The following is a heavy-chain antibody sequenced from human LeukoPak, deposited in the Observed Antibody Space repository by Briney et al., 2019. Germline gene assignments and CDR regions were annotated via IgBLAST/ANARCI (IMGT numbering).Heavy chain of an antibody. CDR1: GSTFSSYA. CDR3: AKDLHDYGNYVGWFDS. Sequence: GSLRLSCAASGSTFSSYAMSWVRQAPGKGLEWVSAISGSGGNTYYADSVKGRFTISRDHSKTTLFLQMNSLRAEDTAVYYCAKDLHDYGNYVGWFDSWGQGTLVTVSS. J-gene: IGHJ5*01. D-gene: IGHD4-11*01. V-gene: IGHV3-23*01. CDR2: ISGSGGNT.